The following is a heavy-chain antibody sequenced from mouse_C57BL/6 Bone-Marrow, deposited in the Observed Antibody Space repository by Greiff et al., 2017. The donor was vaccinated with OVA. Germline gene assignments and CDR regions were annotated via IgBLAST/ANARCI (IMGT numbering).Heavy chain of an antibody. V-gene: IGHV1-64*01. D-gene: IGHD2-5*01. J-gene: IGHJ3*01. Sequence: VQLQQPGAELVKPGASVKLSCKASGYTFTSYWMHWVKQRPGQGLEWIGMIHPNSGSTNYNEKFKSKATLTVDKSSSTAYMQLSSLTSEDSAVYYCARSGPYYSNSWFAYWGQGTLVTVSA. CDR1: GYTFTSYW. CDR2: IHPNSGST. CDR3: ARSGPYYSNSWFAY.